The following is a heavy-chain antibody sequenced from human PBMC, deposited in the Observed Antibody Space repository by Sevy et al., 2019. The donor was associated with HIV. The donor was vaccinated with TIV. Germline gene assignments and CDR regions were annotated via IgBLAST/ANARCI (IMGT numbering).Heavy chain of an antibody. V-gene: IGHV3-11*01. CDR1: GFTFSDYY. CDR2: ISSSGSTI. J-gene: IGHJ4*02. Sequence: SCAASGFTFSDYYMTWIRQAPGKGLEWVSYISSSGSTISNADFVKGRFTISRDNAKNSLFLQMNSLRAEDTAVYYCARVENLEWSPNSPDYFDYWGQGTLVTVSS. D-gene: IGHD3-3*01. CDR3: ARVENLEWSPNSPDYFDY.